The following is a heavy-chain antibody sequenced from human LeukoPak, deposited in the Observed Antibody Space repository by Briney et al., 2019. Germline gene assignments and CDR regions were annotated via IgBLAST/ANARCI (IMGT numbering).Heavy chain of an antibody. CDR1: GSSFTNYW. CDR3: ARRGFGATIGYYYMDV. V-gene: IGHV5-51*01. Sequence: GESLKISCKGSGSSFTNYWIGWVRQMPGKGLEWMGIIYPGYSHPRYSPSFQGPVTISADKSIGTAYLQWSSLKASDTAIYYCARRGFGATIGYYYMDVWGKGTTVTVSS. D-gene: IGHD1-26*01. CDR2: IYPGYSHP. J-gene: IGHJ6*03.